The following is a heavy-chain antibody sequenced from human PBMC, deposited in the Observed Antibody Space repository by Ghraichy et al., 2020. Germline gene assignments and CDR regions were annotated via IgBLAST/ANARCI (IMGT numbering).Heavy chain of an antibody. D-gene: IGHD1-26*01. CDR2: INHSGST. Sequence: GALSLTCAVYGGSFSGYYWSWIRQPPGKGLEWIGEINHSGSTNYNPSLKSRVTISVDTSKNQFSLKLSSVNAADTAVYYCARAVGVGANFDYWGQGTLVTVSS. CDR3: ARAVGVGANFDY. J-gene: IGHJ4*02. V-gene: IGHV4-34*01. CDR1: GGSFSGYY.